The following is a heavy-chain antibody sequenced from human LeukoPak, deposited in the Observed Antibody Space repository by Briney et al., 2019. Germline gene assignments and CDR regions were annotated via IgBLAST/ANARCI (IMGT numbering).Heavy chain of an antibody. Sequence: SKTLSLTCTVSGGSISSHYWSWIRQPPGKGLEWIGYIYYSGSTNYNPSLRSRVTISGDTSKNRFSLKLRSVTAADTAVYYCARAIAAAGFFDHWGQGTLVTVSS. CDR3: ARAIAAAGFFDH. V-gene: IGHV4-59*11. CDR1: GGSISSHY. CDR2: IYYSGST. J-gene: IGHJ4*02. D-gene: IGHD6-13*01.